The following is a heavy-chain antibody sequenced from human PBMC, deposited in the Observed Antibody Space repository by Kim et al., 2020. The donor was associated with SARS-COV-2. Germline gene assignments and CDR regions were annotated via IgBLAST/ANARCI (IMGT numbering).Heavy chain of an antibody. D-gene: IGHD2-2*01. CDR1: GFTFSSYD. CDR3: ARVVRGYQLLRGYFDY. Sequence: GGSLRLSCAASGFTFSSYDMHWVRQAPGKGLEWVAVISYDGSTKYSADSVKGRFTISRDNSKNTLYLQMNSLRAEDTAVYYCARVVRGYQLLRGYFDYCGQGPLVTVSS. V-gene: IGHV3-30*03. J-gene: IGHJ4*02. CDR2: ISYDGSTK.